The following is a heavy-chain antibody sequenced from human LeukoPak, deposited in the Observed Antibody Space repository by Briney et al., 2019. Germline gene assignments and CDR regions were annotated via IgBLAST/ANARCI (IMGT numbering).Heavy chain of an antibody. Sequence: PGGSLRLSCAASGFTFDDYAMHWVRQAPGKGLEWVSLISGDGGSTYYADSVKGRFTISRDNSKNSLYLQTNSLRTEDTALYYCAKDTLTTVTTRVYDAFDIWGQGTMVAVSS. V-gene: IGHV3-43*02. D-gene: IGHD4-17*01. J-gene: IGHJ3*02. CDR1: GFTFDDYA. CDR3: AKDTLTTVTTRVYDAFDI. CDR2: ISGDGGST.